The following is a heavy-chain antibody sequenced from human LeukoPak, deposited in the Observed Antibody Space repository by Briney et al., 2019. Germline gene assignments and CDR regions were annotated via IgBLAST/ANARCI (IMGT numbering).Heavy chain of an antibody. D-gene: IGHD3-22*01. Sequence: SETLSLTCAVSGGSISSSNWWSWVRQPPGKGLEWIGEIFHSGSTNYNPSLKSRVTISVDTSKNQCSLKLSSVTAADTAVYYCARQSISGSSLSYSDYWGQGTLVNVSS. J-gene: IGHJ4*02. CDR2: IFHSGST. V-gene: IGHV4-4*02. CDR1: GGSISSSNW. CDR3: ARQSISGSSLSYSDY.